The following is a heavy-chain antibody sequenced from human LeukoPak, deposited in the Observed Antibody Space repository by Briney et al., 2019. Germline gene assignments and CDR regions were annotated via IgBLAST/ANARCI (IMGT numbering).Heavy chain of an antibody. D-gene: IGHD6-13*01. J-gene: IGHJ4*02. Sequence: GGSLRLSCAASGFIFSSYWMSWVRHTPGKGLEWVANIKQDGSEKYYVDSVKGRFTISKDNAKNSLYLQMNSLRVEDTAVYYCARIGGGGYDFDSSSWFFDYWGQGTLVTVSS. V-gene: IGHV3-7*01. CDR3: ARIGGGGYDFDSSSWFFDY. CDR2: IKQDGSEK. CDR1: GFIFSSYW.